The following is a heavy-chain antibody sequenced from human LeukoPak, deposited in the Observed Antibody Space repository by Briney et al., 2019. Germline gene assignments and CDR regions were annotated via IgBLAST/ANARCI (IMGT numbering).Heavy chain of an antibody. D-gene: IGHD3-9*01. V-gene: IGHV3-7*01. CDR2: IKQDGSEK. CDR1: GFTFSSYW. J-gene: IGHJ6*03. Sequence: GGSLRLSCAASGFTFSSYWMSWVRQALGKGLEWVANIKQDGSEKYYVDSVKGRFTISRDNAKNSLYLQMNSLRAEDTAVYYCAREARYFDWSSNYYYYMDVWGKGTTVTISS. CDR3: AREARYFDWSSNYYYYMDV.